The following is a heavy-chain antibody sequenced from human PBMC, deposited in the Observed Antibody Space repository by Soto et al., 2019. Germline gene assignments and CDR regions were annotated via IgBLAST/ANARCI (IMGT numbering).Heavy chain of an antibody. CDR2: IYWDDDK. CDR3: AHSPPLLYCSGGSCYASYYYGMDV. J-gene: IGHJ6*02. D-gene: IGHD2-15*01. Sequence: QITLKESGPPLVKPTQTLTLTCTFSGFSLSTSGVGVGWIRQPPGKALEWLALIYWDDDKRYSPSLKSRLTITQHTSKTQVVLTMTNMDPVDPATYYCAHSPPLLYCSGGSCYASYYYGMDVWGQGTKVTVSS. CDR1: GFSLSTSGVG. V-gene: IGHV2-5*02.